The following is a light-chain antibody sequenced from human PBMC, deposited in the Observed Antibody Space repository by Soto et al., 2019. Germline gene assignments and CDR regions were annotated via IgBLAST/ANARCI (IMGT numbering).Light chain of an antibody. J-gene: IGKJ5*01. Sequence: ERVMTQSPALLSVSPGERVTLSCRASQSVGSDLAWYQQKPSQTPRLLIYDASSRATGVPARFSGSGSGTEFTLTISSLQSDDFAVYHCQQYYNWPIAFGQGPRLKI. V-gene: IGKV3-15*01. CDR3: QQYYNWPIA. CDR1: QSVGSD. CDR2: DAS.